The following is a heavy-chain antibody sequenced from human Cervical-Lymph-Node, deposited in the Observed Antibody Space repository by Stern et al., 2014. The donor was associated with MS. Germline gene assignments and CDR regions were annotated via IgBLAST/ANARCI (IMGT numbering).Heavy chain of an antibody. CDR1: GGTFSSYA. J-gene: IGHJ6*02. V-gene: IGHV1-69*01. D-gene: IGHD1-26*01. CDR2: IIPIFGTA. CDR3: ARGELKEGLVRGMDV. Sequence: VQLVESGAEVKKPGSSVQVSCKASGGTFSSYAITWVRQAPGQGLEWMGGIIPIFGTANYAQKFQGRFTTTVAEPTSTAYMELSSLRSEDTAVYYCARGELKEGLVRGMDVWGQGTTVTVSS.